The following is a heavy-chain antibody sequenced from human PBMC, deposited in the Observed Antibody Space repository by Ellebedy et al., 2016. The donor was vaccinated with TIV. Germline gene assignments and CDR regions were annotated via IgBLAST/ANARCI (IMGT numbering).Heavy chain of an antibody. D-gene: IGHD5-12*01. Sequence: GESLKISCAASGFTFNSHAMNWVRQAPGKGLEWVSSISISSDYIYYADSVKGRFTISRDNAKNSLYLQMKSLRAEDTTVYYCARSGFYAMDVWGQGTTVTVSS. V-gene: IGHV3-21*03. CDR2: ISISSDYI. J-gene: IGHJ6*02. CDR3: ARSGFYAMDV. CDR1: GFTFNSHA.